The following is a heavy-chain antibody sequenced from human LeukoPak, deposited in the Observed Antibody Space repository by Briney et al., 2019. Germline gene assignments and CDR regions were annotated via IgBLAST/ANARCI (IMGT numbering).Heavy chain of an antibody. V-gene: IGHV3-23*01. CDR3: AKADYYDSSGPSAFDY. D-gene: IGHD3-22*01. J-gene: IGHJ4*02. CDR1: GFTFSSYA. CDR2: ISGSGGST. Sequence: GGSLRLSCAASGFTFSSYAMSWVRQAPGKGLEWVSAISGSGGSTYYADSVKGRFTISRDNSKNTLYLQMNSLRAEDTAVYYCAKADYYDSSGPSAFDYWGQGTLVTVSS.